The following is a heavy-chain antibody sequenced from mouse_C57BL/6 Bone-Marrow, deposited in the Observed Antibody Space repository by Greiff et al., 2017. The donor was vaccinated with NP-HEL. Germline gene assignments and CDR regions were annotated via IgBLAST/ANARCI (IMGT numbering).Heavy chain of an antibody. Sequence: VHVKQSGAELVKPGASVKLSCTASGFNIKDYYMHWVKQRTEQGLEWIGRIDPEDGETKYAPKFQGKATITADTSSNTAYLQLSSLTSEDTAVYYCARCHPYYYGSRHFDYWGQGTTLTVSS. D-gene: IGHD1-1*01. CDR2: IDPEDGET. CDR3: ARCHPYYYGSRHFDY. V-gene: IGHV14-2*01. CDR1: GFNIKDYY. J-gene: IGHJ2*01.